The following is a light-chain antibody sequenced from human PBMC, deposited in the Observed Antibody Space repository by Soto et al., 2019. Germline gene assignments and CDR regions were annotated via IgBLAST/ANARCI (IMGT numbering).Light chain of an antibody. V-gene: IGLV1-44*01. CDR3: AAWDDSLNAYYV. CDR1: TSNIGKYT. Sequence: QSVLTQPPSASGTPGQRVTISCSGGTSNIGKYTVNWYQQLPGTAPKLLIYTNDQRPSGVPDRFSGSKSGTSASLAISGLPSEDEADYYCAAWDDSLNAYYVFGTGTKLTVL. J-gene: IGLJ1*01. CDR2: TND.